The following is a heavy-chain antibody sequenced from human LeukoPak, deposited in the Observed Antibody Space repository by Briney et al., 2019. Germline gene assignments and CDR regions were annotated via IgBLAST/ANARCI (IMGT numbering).Heavy chain of an antibody. CDR3: ARGPLEYCSGGTCHSGRNWFDP. Sequence: ASVKVSCKASGYILTDYYMHWVRQAPGQGLEWMGWINPNSGDTNYAQKFQGRVTMTRDTSISTVYMELRRLRYDDTAAYYCARGPLEYCSGGTCHSGRNWFDPWGQGTLVTVSS. J-gene: IGHJ5*02. CDR1: GYILTDYY. V-gene: IGHV1-2*02. D-gene: IGHD2-15*01. CDR2: INPNSGDT.